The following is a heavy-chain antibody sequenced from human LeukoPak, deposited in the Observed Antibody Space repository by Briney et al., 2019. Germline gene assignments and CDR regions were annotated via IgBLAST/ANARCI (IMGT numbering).Heavy chain of an antibody. CDR2: MSHNRGT. Sequence: SETLSLTCAVSGHSISTGYYWGWIRRPPGKGLEWIGIMSHNRGTYYNPSLKSRVTISMDTSKNQISLRLTSVTAADTAVYYCASYYASGVSAYNYYGMDVWGKGTTVTVSS. CDR1: GHSISTGYY. CDR3: ASYYASGVSAYNYYGMDV. J-gene: IGHJ6*04. D-gene: IGHD3-10*01. V-gene: IGHV4-38-2*01.